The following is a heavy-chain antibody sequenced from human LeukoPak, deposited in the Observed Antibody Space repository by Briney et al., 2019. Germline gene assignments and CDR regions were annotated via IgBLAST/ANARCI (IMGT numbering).Heavy chain of an antibody. CDR2: INSDGRST. V-gene: IGHV3-74*01. J-gene: IGHJ5*02. Sequence: SGGSLRLSCAASGFTFSSYWMHWVRQAPGKGLVWVSRINSDGRSTSYADSVKGRFTISRDNAKNTLYLQMNSLRAEDTAVYYCARDIGATNWFDPWGQGTLVTVSS. CDR3: ARDIGATNWFDP. CDR1: GFTFSSYW. D-gene: IGHD1-26*01.